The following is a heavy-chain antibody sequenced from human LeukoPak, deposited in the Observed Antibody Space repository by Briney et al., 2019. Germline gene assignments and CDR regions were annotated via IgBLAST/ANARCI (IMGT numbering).Heavy chain of an antibody. D-gene: IGHD3-3*01. V-gene: IGHV3-30*18. CDR2: ISYDASNK. J-gene: IGHJ6*02. Sequence: GGSLRLSCAASGFTFSNYGLHWVRQAPGKGLEWVSLISYDASNKHYADSVKGRFTISRDNFNLYLQMNSLRPEDTAVYYCAKDLFIFSHYYYGMDVWGQGTTVTVSS. CDR1: GFTFSNYG. CDR3: AKDLFIFSHYYYGMDV.